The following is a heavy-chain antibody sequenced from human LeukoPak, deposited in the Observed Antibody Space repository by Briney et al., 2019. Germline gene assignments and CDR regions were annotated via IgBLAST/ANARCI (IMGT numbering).Heavy chain of an antibody. CDR2: ISGSGGST. Sequence: GGSLRLSCAASGFTFSTYWMHWVRQAPGKGLEWVSAISGSGGSTYYADSVKGRFTISRDNSKNTLYLQMNSLGAEDTAVYYCAKDSPPPWIDYWGQGTLVTVSS. J-gene: IGHJ4*02. CDR1: GFTFSTYW. CDR3: AKDSPPPWIDY. D-gene: IGHD1-1*01. V-gene: IGHV3-23*01.